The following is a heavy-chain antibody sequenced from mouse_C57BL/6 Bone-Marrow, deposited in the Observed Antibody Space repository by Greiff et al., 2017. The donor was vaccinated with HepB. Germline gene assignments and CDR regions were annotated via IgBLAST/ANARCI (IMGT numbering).Heavy chain of an antibody. Sequence: VQLQQSGPGLVQPSQSLSITCTVSGFSLTSYGVHWVRQSPGKGLEWLGVIWSGGSTDYNAAFMSRVSITKDNSKSQVFFKMNSLQADDTAIYYCAKLRSGDYWGQGNTLTVSS. V-gene: IGHV2-5*01. CDR3: AKLRSGDY. CDR1: GFSLTSYG. CDR2: IWSGGST. J-gene: IGHJ2*01.